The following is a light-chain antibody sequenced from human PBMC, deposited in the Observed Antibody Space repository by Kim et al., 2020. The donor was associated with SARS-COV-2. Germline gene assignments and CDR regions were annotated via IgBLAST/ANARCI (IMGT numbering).Light chain of an antibody. CDR1: SLRSYY. J-gene: IGLJ3*02. Sequence: ALGQKVRITCKGDSLRSYYASWYQQKPGQAPVLVIYGKNNRPSGIPDRFSGSSSGNTASLTITGAQAEDEADYYCNSRDSSGNNWVFGGGTKSPS. V-gene: IGLV3-19*01. CDR2: GKN. CDR3: NSRDSSGNNWV.